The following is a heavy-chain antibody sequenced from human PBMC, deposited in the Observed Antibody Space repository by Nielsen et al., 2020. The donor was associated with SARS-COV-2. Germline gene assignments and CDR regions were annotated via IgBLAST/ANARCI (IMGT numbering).Heavy chain of an antibody. CDR2: INTNTGNP. V-gene: IGHV7-4-1*02. Sequence: ASVKVSCKASGYTFTSYAMNWVRQATGQGLEWMGWINTNTGNPTYAQGFKGRFVFSLDTSVSTAYMQLSSLKAEDTAVYYCARETDRLHRIVANVGPYDYWGQGTLVTVSS. D-gene: IGHD5-12*01. CDR1: GYTFTSYA. CDR3: ARETDRLHRIVANVGPYDY. J-gene: IGHJ4*02.